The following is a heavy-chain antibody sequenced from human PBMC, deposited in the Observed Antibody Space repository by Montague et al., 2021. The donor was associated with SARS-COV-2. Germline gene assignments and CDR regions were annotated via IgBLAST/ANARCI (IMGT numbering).Heavy chain of an antibody. V-gene: IGHV3-33*01. CDR2: IWYDGSNK. Sequence: SLRLSCAASGFTFSSYGMHWVRQAPGKGLEWVAVIWYDGSNKYYADSVKGRFTISRDNSKNTLYLQMNSLRAEDTTVYCCARAVASGWYFDLWGHGTLVTVSS. J-gene: IGHJ2*01. CDR1: GFTFSSYG. CDR3: ARAVASGWYFDL. D-gene: IGHD5-12*01.